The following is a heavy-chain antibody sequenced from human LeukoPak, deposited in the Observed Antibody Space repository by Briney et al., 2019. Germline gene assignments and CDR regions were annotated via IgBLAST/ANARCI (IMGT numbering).Heavy chain of an antibody. D-gene: IGHD5-18*01. CDR3: ARDRGGYSYVGYYYYYMDV. CDR2: ISGSGGST. CDR1: GFTFSSYA. J-gene: IGHJ6*03. Sequence: PGGSLRLSCAASGFTFSSYAMSWVRQAPGKGLEWVSAISGSGGSTYYADSVKGRFTISRDNSKNTLYLQMNSLRAEDTAVYYCARDRGGYSYVGYYYYYMDVWGRGTTVTVSS. V-gene: IGHV3-23*01.